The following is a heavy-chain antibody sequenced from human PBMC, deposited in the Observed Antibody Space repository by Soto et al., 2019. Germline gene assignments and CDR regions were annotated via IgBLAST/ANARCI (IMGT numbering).Heavy chain of an antibody. CDR2: VSSTGST. Sequence: SETLSLTCTVSGGSLNSYYWTWIRQSPGKGLEWVGYVSSTGSTNYNPSLKSRVTLSLDTSTNEVSLSLTSVTAADAAVYFCARFSPPRKSHDSNPGWFDPWGQGIMVTVS. D-gene: IGHD5-18*01. CDR1: GGSLNSYY. J-gene: IGHJ5*02. V-gene: IGHV4-59*01. CDR3: ARFSPPRKSHDSNPGWFDP.